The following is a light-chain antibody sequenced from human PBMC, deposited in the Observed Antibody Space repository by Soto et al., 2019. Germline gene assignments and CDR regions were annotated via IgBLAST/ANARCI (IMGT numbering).Light chain of an antibody. V-gene: IGKV3-20*01. J-gene: IGKJ5*01. Sequence: DIVLTQSQGTLSLSPGERATLSCRASQSVSSTYLIWYQQKPGQAPRLLIYGASSGATGIPDRFSGSGSGTEFTLTISSLQSEDFAVYYCQQYHNWPITFGQGTRLEIK. CDR3: QQYHNWPIT. CDR2: GAS. CDR1: QSVSSTY.